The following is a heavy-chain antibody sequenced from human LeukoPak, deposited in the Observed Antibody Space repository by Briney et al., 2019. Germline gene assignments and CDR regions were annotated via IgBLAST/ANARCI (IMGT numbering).Heavy chain of an antibody. J-gene: IGHJ4*02. CDR2: IIPIFGTA. Sequence: SVKVSCKASGGTFSSYAISWVRQAPGQGLEWMGGIIPIFGTANYAQKFQGRVTITADDSTSTAYMELSSLRSEDTAVYYCAAQPLGYCSSTSCYTGDYWGQGTLVTVSS. V-gene: IGHV1-69*01. CDR1: GGTFSSYA. CDR3: AAQPLGYCSSTSCYTGDY. D-gene: IGHD2-2*02.